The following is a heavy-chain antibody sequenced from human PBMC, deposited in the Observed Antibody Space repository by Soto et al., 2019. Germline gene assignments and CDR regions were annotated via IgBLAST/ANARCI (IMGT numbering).Heavy chain of an antibody. D-gene: IGHD6-19*01. CDR3: AQTLGSAVAGPGRFDL. Sequence: QVQLVQSGAEVKKPGSSVKVSCKASGGTFSRYAISWVRQAPGQGLEWMGGITPMFGTANYAQKFQGRVTITADESTSTVXXELRXLXXXXXXVYYCAQTLGSAVAGPGRFDLWGRGTLVIVSS. CDR1: GGTFSRYA. V-gene: IGHV1-69*12. J-gene: IGHJ2*01. CDR2: ITPMFGTA.